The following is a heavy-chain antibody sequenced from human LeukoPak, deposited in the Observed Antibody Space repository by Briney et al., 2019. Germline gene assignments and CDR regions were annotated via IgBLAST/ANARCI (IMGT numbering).Heavy chain of an antibody. D-gene: IGHD2-15*01. J-gene: IGHJ5*01. V-gene: IGHV6-1*01. CDR1: GDSVSSKSAA. Sequence: SQTLSLTCAISGDSVSSKSAAWNWIRQSPSRGLEWLGRTYYRSKWNNDYAVSVRGRITINPDTSKNQFSLLLNSVTPEDTAVYYCAKYGVVLPPGSHIPHWFDFWGQGSLVTVSS. CDR2: TYYRSKWNN. CDR3: AKYGVVLPPGSHIPHWFDF.